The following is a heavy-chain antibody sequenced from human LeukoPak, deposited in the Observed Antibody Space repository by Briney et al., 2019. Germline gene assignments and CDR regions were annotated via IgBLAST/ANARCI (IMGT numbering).Heavy chain of an antibody. J-gene: IGHJ4*02. CDR2: SGTAGGT. CDR3: AKGAMRQQLSD. CDR1: GFTFSSYA. V-gene: IGHV3-23*01. D-gene: IGHD6-13*01. Sequence: GGSLGLSCAASGFTFSSYAMSWVRQAQGKGLEWVSSSGTAGGTYYADSVKGRFTISRDNSENTLYLQMNSLRTEDTALYYCAKGAMRQQLSDWGQGTLVTVSS.